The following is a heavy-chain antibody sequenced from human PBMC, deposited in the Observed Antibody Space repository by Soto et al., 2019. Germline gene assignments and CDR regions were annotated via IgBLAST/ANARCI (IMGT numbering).Heavy chain of an antibody. D-gene: IGHD6-13*01. J-gene: IGHJ4*02. CDR3: ARDIASSSSNSPPFDY. CDR1: GFTFSSYS. Sequence: GGSLRLSCAASGFTFSSYSMNWVRQAPGKGLEWVSYISSSSSTIYYADSVKGRFTISRDNSKNTLYLQMNSLRAEDTAVYYCARDIASSSSNSPPFDYWGQGTLVTVSS. CDR2: ISSSSSTI. V-gene: IGHV3-48*01.